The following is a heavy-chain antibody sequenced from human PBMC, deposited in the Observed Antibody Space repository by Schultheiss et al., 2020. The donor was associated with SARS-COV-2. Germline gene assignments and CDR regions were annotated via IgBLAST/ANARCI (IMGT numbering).Heavy chain of an antibody. J-gene: IGHJ4*02. CDR1: GGSISSGDYY. CDR3: ARVVEQWLAFDY. V-gene: IGHV4-30-4*01. Sequence: SETLSLTCTVSGGSISSGDYYWSWIRQPPGKGLEWIGYIYHSGSTYYNPSLKSRVTISVDTSKNQFSLKLSSVTAADTAVYYCARVVEQWLAFDYWGQGILVTVSS. D-gene: IGHD6-19*01. CDR2: IYHSGST.